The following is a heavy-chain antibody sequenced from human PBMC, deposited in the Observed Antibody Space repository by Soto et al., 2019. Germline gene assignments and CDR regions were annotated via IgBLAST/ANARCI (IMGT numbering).Heavy chain of an antibody. V-gene: IGHV4-4*02. CDR1: GGSISSSNW. CDR2: IYHSGST. Sequence: SETLSLTCVVSGGSISSSNWWSCVRQHPGKGLEWIGEIYHSGSTNYNPSLKSRVTISVDKSKNQFALKLSSVTAADTAVYYCARDRATYNDFWSGYYPYTWFDPWGQGTLVTVSS. J-gene: IGHJ5*02. D-gene: IGHD3-3*01. CDR3: ARDRATYNDFWSGYYPYTWFDP.